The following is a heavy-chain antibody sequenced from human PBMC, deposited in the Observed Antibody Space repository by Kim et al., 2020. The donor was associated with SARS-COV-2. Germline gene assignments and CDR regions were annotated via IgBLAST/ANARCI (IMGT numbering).Heavy chain of an antibody. D-gene: IGHD2-2*01. CDR1: GFTFSSYA. J-gene: IGHJ2*01. Sequence: GGSLRLSCAASGFTFSSYAMHWVRQAPGKGLEWVAVISYDGSNKYYADSVKGRFTISRDNSKNTLYLQMNSLRAEDTAVYYCARDSSYCSSTSCPGSWYFDLWGRGTLVTVSS. CDR3: ARDSSYCSSTSCPGSWYFDL. CDR2: ISYDGSNK. V-gene: IGHV3-30-3*01.